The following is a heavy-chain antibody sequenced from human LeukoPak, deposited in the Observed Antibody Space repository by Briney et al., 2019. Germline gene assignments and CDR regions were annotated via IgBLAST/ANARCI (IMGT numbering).Heavy chain of an antibody. J-gene: IGHJ5*02. CDR3: ARGSRECWFDP. Sequence: KASETLSLTCTVSGGSISSGGYYWSWIRQHPGKGLEWIGYIYYSGSTYYNPSLKSRVTISVDTSKNQFSLKLSSVTAADTAVYYCARGSRECWFDPWGQGTLVTVSS. CDR1: GGSISSGGYY. D-gene: IGHD6-6*01. CDR2: IYYSGST. V-gene: IGHV4-31*03.